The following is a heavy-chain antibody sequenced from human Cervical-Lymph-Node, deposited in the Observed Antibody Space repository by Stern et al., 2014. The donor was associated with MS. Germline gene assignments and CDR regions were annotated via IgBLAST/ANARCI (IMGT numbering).Heavy chain of an antibody. CDR3: ARDFAAAAFDY. V-gene: IGHV1-46*01. D-gene: IGHD6-13*01. J-gene: IGHJ4*02. CDR1: GYTFTIYY. CDR2: INPSGGST. Sequence: QLVQSGAEVKKPGASVKVSCKASGYTFTIYYMHWVRQAPGQGLEWMGIINPSGGSTSYAQKFQGRVTMTRNTSTSTVYMELSSLRSDDTAVYYCARDFAAAAFDYWGQGTLVTVSS.